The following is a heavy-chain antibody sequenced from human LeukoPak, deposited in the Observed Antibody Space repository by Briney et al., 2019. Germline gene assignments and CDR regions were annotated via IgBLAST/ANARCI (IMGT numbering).Heavy chain of an antibody. J-gene: IGHJ4*02. CDR1: GLTVSSNY. CDR3: ARISSGWLNFDC. CDR2: IYSGGSA. V-gene: IGHV3-53*01. D-gene: IGHD6-19*01. Sequence: AGGSLRLSCAASGLTVSSNYMSWVRQAPGKGLEWVSVIYSGGSAYYTDSVKGRFTISRDNSKNALYLQMNSLRAEDTAVYYCARISSGWLNFDCWGPGALVTVSS.